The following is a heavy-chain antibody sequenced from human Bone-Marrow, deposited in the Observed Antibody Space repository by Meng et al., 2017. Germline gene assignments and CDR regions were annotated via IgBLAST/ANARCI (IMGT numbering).Heavy chain of an antibody. CDR1: GGSISSSSYY. J-gene: IGHJ6*02. CDR3: ARDSETYGMDV. CDR2: IYYSGST. Sequence: LRLSCTVSGGSISSSSYYWGWIRQPPGKGLEWIGSIYYSGSTYYNPSLKSRVTISVDTSKNQFSLKLSSVTAADTAVYYCARDSETYGMDVWGQGTTVTVSS. V-gene: IGHV4-39*07.